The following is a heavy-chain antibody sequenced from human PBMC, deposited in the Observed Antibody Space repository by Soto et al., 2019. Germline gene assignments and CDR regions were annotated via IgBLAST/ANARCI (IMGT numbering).Heavy chain of an antibody. Sequence: HPGGSLRLSCAASGFTFSGSAMHWARQASGKGLDWVGRIRSKANSYATAYAASVKGRFTISRDDSKNTAYLQMNSLKTEDTAVYYCTRRRPRYDSSGYRKFDYWGQGTLVTVSS. D-gene: IGHD3-22*01. V-gene: IGHV3-73*01. CDR2: IRSKANSYAT. CDR1: GFTFSGSA. J-gene: IGHJ4*02. CDR3: TRRRPRYDSSGYRKFDY.